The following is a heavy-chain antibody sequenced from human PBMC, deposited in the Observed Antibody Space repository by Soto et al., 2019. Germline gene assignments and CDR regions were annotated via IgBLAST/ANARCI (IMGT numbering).Heavy chain of an antibody. CDR2: ISNNGGVT. V-gene: IGHV3-23*01. D-gene: IGHD6-13*01. CDR1: GFSFSSYA. J-gene: IGHJ4*02. CDR3: AKILASSATGY. Sequence: GGSLRLSCAASGFSFSSYAMNWVRQAPGQGLEWVSAISNNGGVTFYGDSVKGRFTFSRDNSKNILYLQMNSLRAEDTAVYYCAKILASSATGYWGRGTLVTVSS.